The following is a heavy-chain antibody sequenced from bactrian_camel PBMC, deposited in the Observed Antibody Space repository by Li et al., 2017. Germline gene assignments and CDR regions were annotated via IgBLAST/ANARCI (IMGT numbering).Heavy chain of an antibody. J-gene: IGHJ4*01. CDR2: IDSDGST. CDR1: GNTNGPYS. D-gene: IGHD2*01. V-gene: IGHV3S53*01. Sequence: HVQLVESGGGLVQPGGSLRLTCAASGNTNGPYSMGWFRQAPGKEREGVASIDSDGSTSYADSVKGRFTISVDYGKNILYLQMDSLKPEDTALYCCAAGWRGGYCVPWADFRYRGQGTQVTVS. CDR3: AAGWRGGYCVPWADFRY.